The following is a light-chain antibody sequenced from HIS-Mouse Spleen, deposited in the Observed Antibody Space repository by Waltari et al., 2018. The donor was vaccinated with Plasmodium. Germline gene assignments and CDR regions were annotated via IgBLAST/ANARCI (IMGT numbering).Light chain of an antibody. V-gene: IGKV1D-8*02. CDR2: AAS. CDR1: QGIISY. Sequence: AIWMTQSPSLLSASPGDRVTISCRMSQGIISYFAWYQQKPGKAPELLIYAASTLQSGVPSRFSGSGSGTDFTLTISCLQSEDFATYYCQQYYSFPYTFGQGTKLEIK. J-gene: IGKJ2*01. CDR3: QQYYSFPYT.